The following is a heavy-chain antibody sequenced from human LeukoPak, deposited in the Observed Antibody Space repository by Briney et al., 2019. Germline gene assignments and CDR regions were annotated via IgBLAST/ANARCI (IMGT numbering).Heavy chain of an antibody. J-gene: IGHJ4*02. D-gene: IGHD1-26*01. V-gene: IGHV3-69-1*02. CDR2: LSSSGNA. CDR1: GFTVSSSNY. Sequence: GGSLRLSCAASGFTVSSSNYMNWVRQAPGKGLEWVSYLSSSGNAYYADSVKGRFTISRDNSKNSLYLQMTSLRVEDTAVYYCASGRGSYSPDYWGQGTLVTVSS. CDR3: ASGRGSYSPDY.